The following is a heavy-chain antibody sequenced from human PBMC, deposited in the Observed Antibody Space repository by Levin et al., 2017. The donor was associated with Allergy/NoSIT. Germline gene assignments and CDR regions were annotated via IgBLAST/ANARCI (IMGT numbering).Heavy chain of an antibody. CDR2: ISSDGSIT. CDR3: ARVNDILTGYSTGGSFDS. J-gene: IGHJ3*02. D-gene: IGHD3-9*01. Sequence: GGSLRLSCAASGFTFSNYWMHWVRQAPGRGLVWVSRISSDGSITNYADSVKGRFTISRDNAKNTLYLQMNSLRAEDTAVYYCARVNDILTGYSTGGSFDSWGQGTMVTVSS. V-gene: IGHV3-74*01. CDR1: GFTFSNYW.